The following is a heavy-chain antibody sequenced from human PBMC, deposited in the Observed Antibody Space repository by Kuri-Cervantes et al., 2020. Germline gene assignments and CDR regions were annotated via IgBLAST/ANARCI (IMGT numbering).Heavy chain of an antibody. J-gene: IGHJ4*02. Sequence: GGSLRLSCAASGFTFGSYAMHWVRQGPGKGLEWVTVISYDGTNKYYADSVKARFTISRDNSKNTLYLQMNSLRAEDTAVYYCARWGLVPAAPLDYWGQGTLVTVSS. V-gene: IGHV3-30-3*01. CDR2: ISYDGTNK. CDR3: ARWGLVPAAPLDY. D-gene: IGHD2-2*01. CDR1: GFTFGSYA.